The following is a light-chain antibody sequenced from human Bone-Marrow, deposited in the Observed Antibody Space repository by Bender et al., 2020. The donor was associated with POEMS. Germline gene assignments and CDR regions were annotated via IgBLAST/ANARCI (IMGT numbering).Light chain of an antibody. V-gene: IGLV3-25*03. CDR1: ALPKQY. CDR3: QSADNSGSYYV. Sequence: SYELTQPPSVSVSPGQTARITCSGDALPKQYAYWYQKKPGQAPVLLIYKDSERPSGIPERFSGSTSGTTVTLTISGVQAEDEADYYCQSADNSGSYYVFGSGTKVTVL. CDR2: KDS. J-gene: IGLJ1*01.